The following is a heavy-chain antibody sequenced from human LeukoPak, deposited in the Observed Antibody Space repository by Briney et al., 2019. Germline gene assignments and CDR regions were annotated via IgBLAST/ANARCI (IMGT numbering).Heavy chain of an antibody. V-gene: IGHV3-7*01. D-gene: IGHD3-3*01. CDR1: GFMFNIYW. CDR2: IKYDGSET. CDR3: ATTRAPSNGRVLYYMDV. J-gene: IGHJ6*03. Sequence: GGSLRLSCAASGFMFNIYWMSWVRQAPGKGPEWVANIKYDGSETYYVDSVKGRFTISRDNAKNSLYLQLSSLRAEDTAVYYCATTRAPSNGRVLYYMDVWGKGTTVTVSS.